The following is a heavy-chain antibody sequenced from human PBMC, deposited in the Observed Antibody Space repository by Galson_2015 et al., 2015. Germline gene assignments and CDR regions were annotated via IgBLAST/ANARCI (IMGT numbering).Heavy chain of an antibody. V-gene: IGHV3-23*01. CDR3: AKGRDGYNYHHYYYGVDV. CDR2: ISDSGGRT. J-gene: IGHJ6*02. D-gene: IGHD5-24*01. Sequence: SLRLSCAASGFTFSSYAMRWVRQAPGKGLEWVSAISDSGGRTYYADSVKGRFTISRDNSKNTLYLQMNSLRAEDTALYYCAKGRDGYNYHHYYYGVDVWGQGTTVTVSS. CDR1: GFTFSSYA.